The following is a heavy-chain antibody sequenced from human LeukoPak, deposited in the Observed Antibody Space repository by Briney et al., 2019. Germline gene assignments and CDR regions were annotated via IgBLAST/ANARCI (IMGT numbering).Heavy chain of an antibody. CDR1: GGTFSSYA. J-gene: IGHJ6*03. CDR2: IIPIFGTA. D-gene: IGHD6-13*01. CDR3: ARGGIAAAGSYYYYMDV. Sequence: SVKVSCKASGGTFSSYAISWVRQAPGQGLEWMGGIIPIFGTANYAQKFQGRVTITADESTSTAYMELSSLRSEDTAVYYCARGGIAAAGSYYYYMDVWGKGPRSPSP. V-gene: IGHV1-69*13.